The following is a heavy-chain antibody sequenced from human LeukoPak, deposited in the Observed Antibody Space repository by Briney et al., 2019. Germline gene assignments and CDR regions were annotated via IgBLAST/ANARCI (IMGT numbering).Heavy chain of an antibody. J-gene: IGHJ4*02. V-gene: IGHV3-23*01. Sequence: PGGSLRLSCAASGFTFSSYAMSWVRQAPGKGLEWVSAISGSGGSTYYADSVKGRCTISRDNYKNTLYLQMNSLRAEDTALYYCAKDSSSWYYYFDYWGQGTLVTVSS. CDR1: GFTFSSYA. D-gene: IGHD6-13*01. CDR2: ISGSGGST. CDR3: AKDSSSWYYYFDY.